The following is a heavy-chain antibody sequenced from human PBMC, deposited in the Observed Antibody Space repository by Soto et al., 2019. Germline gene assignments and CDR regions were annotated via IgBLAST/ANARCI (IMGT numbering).Heavy chain of an antibody. V-gene: IGHV1-69*02. Sequence: QVQLVQSGAEVKKPGSSVKVSCKASGGTFSSYTISWVRQAPGQGLEWMGRIIPILGIANYAQKFQGRVTITADKSTSTAYMELSSLRSEDTAVYYCARSYDYLWGSYHHNWFDPWGQGTLVTVSS. CDR3: ARSYDYLWGSYHHNWFDP. J-gene: IGHJ5*02. D-gene: IGHD3-16*02. CDR2: IIPILGIA. CDR1: GGTFSSYT.